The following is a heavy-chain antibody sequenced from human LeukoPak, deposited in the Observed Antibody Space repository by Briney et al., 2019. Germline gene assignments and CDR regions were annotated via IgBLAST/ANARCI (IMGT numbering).Heavy chain of an antibody. CDR3: ARMSPRLRRLTMTTTKGFDY. CDR1: GGSLSVYY. CDR2: INDSGRT. D-gene: IGHD4-17*01. V-gene: IGHV4-34*01. Sequence: SETLSLTCAAYGGSLSVYYWSWIRQPPGKGLEWIGEINDSGRTNYNPSLKSRVTISVDTSKNQFSLKLSSVTAADTAVYYCARMSPRLRRLTMTTTKGFDYWGQGTLVTVSS. J-gene: IGHJ4*02.